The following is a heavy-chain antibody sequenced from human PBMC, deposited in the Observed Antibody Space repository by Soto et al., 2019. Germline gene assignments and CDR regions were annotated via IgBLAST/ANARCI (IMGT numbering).Heavy chain of an antibody. CDR1: GFTFSNAW. V-gene: IGHV3-15*01. Sequence: GSLRLSCAASGFTFSNAWMSWVRQAPGKGLEWVGRIKSKTDSGTTDYDAPVKGRFTISRDDSKNTLYLQINSLKTEDTAVYYCTTGRAGSGFPVDYWGQGTLVTVSS. D-gene: IGHD3-10*01. J-gene: IGHJ4*02. CDR3: TTGRAGSGFPVDY. CDR2: IKSKTDSGTT.